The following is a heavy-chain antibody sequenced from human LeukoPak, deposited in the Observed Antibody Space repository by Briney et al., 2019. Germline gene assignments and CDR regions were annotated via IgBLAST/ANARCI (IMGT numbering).Heavy chain of an antibody. J-gene: IGHJ5*02. CDR3: AREGFGELSGWFDP. Sequence: SQTLSLTCTVSGGSISSGDYYWSWIRQPPGKGLEWIGYIYYSGSTYCNPSLKSRVTISVDTSKNQFSLKLSSVTAADTAVYYCAREGFGELSGWFDPWGQGTLVTVSS. CDR2: IYYSGST. D-gene: IGHD3-10*01. CDR1: GGSISSGDYY. V-gene: IGHV4-30-4*01.